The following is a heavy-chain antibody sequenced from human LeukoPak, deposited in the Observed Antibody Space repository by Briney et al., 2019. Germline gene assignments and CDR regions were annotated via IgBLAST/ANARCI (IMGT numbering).Heavy chain of an antibody. CDR2: ISTGSSAI. CDR3: ARRERQSGNYYYFDY. D-gene: IGHD1-26*01. V-gene: IGHV3-48*02. CDR1: GFTFSSYS. J-gene: IGHJ4*02. Sequence: GGSLRLSCAASGFTFSSYSMNWVRQAPGKGLEWVSYISTGSSAIYYADSVKGRFTISRDNAKNSLYLQLNSLRDEDTAVYYCARRERQSGNYYYFDYWGQGTLVTVSS.